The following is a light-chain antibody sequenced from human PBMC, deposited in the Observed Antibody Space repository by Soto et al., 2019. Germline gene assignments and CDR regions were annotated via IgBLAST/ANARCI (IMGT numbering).Light chain of an antibody. Sequence: DIQMTQSPSSLSASVGDRVTITCRASENINRYLHWYQQKPGKAPELLIYAASSLQSGVPARFSGSDSGTDFTLTISSLQPEDFATYFCQQSYSTPITFGQGTRLEIK. CDR1: ENINRY. J-gene: IGKJ5*01. CDR2: AAS. CDR3: QQSYSTPIT. V-gene: IGKV1-39*01.